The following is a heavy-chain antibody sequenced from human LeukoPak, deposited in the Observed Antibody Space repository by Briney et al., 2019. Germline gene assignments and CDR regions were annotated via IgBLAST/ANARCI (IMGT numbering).Heavy chain of an antibody. D-gene: IGHD3-3*01. V-gene: IGHV3-74*01. J-gene: IGHJ5*02. CDR1: GFSFSSSW. CDR2: INIDASST. Sequence: PGGSLRLSCTASGFSFSSSWMRWVRQAPGKGLVWVSRINIDASSTNYADSVKGRVTISRDNAKNTLYMQMKGLRSEDTAVYYCAIALEPALYNWIDAWGQGTLVTVSS. CDR3: AIALEPALYNWIDA.